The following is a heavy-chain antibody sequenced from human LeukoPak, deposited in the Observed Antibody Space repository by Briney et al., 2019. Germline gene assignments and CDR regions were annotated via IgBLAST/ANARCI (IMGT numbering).Heavy chain of an antibody. J-gene: IGHJ4*02. CDR2: IYYSGTT. V-gene: IGHV4-59*01. Sequence: SETLSLTCTVSGGSISSYYWSWIRQPPGKGLEWIGHIYYSGTTNYNPSLKSRVTISVDTSKNQFSLKLSSVTAADTAVYYCARGVYIAAAQYGYWGQGTLVTISS. D-gene: IGHD6-13*01. CDR3: ARGVYIAAAQYGY. CDR1: GGSISSYY.